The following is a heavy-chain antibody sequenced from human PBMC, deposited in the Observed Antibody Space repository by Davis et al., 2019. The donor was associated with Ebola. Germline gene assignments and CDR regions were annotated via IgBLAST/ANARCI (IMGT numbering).Heavy chain of an antibody. V-gene: IGHV4-39*07. J-gene: IGHJ6*02. CDR1: GGSISSGGYY. CDR3: ARANHDYYYYGMDV. CDR2: INHSGST. Sequence: PSETLSLTCTVSGGSISSGGYYWSWIRQPPGKGLEWIGEINHSGSTNYNPSLKSRVTISVDTSKNQFSLKLSSVTAADTAVYYCARANHDYYYYGMDVWGQGTTVTVSS.